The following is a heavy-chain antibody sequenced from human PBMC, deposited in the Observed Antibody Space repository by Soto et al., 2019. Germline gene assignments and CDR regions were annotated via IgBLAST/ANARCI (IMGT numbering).Heavy chain of an antibody. D-gene: IGHD6-19*01. V-gene: IGHV4-61*01. CDR3: ARGIEGWYQGRYYYGMDV. CDR2: IYYSGST. J-gene: IGHJ6*02. Sequence: QVQLQESGPGLVKPSETLSLTCTVSGGSVSSGSYYWSWIRQPPGKGLEWIGYIYYSGSTNYNPALTSRVTRSVDTSKNQFSLQLSSVTAADTAVYYCARGIEGWYQGRYYYGMDVWGQGTTVTVSS. CDR1: GGSVSSGSYY.